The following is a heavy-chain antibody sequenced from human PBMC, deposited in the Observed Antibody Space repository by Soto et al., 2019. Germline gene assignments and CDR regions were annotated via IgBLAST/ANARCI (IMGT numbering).Heavy chain of an antibody. CDR3: AKPSPFYDY. Sequence: GGSLRLSCAASGFNFETFAMSWVRQAPGKGLEWVSAMSGSGISTYYADSVEGRFTISRDNSKNTLYLQMNSLRTDGTAVYYCAKPSPFYDYWGQGALVTVSS. J-gene: IGHJ4*02. V-gene: IGHV3-23*01. CDR1: GFNFETFA. CDR2: MSGSGIST.